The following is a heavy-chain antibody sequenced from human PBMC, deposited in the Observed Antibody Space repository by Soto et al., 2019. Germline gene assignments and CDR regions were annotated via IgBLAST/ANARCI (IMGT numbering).Heavy chain of an antibody. D-gene: IGHD2-21*01. Sequence: GGSLRLSCVASGFTFSSNWMHWVRRVPGRGLVWVSRINTDGSAMSYVDSVKGRFTISRDNARNTLYLQMNSLRVEDTAVYYCARDGEGFWGQGTLVTVS. CDR1: GFTFSSNW. CDR2: INTDGSAM. J-gene: IGHJ4*02. V-gene: IGHV3-74*01. CDR3: ARDGEGF.